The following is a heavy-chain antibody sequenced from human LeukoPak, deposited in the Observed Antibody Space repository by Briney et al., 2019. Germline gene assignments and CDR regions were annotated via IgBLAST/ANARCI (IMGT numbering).Heavy chain of an antibody. CDR3: ARDTPYCGGDCYSGGWFDP. D-gene: IGHD2-21*02. Sequence: SVKVSCMASGGTFSSYAISWVRQAPGQGLEWMGGIIPIFGTANYAQKFQGRVTITADESTSTAYMELSSLRSEDTAVYYCARDTPYCGGDCYSGGWFDPWGQGTLVTVSS. V-gene: IGHV1-69*01. CDR1: GGTFSSYA. J-gene: IGHJ5*02. CDR2: IIPIFGTA.